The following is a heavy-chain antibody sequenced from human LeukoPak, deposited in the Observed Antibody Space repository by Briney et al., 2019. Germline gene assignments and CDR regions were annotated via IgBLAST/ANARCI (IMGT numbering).Heavy chain of an antibody. CDR2: MNPTSGHT. V-gene: IGHV1-8*01. Sequence: ASVKVSCKASGYTFTSYDINWVRQATGQGLEWMGWMNPTSGHTGYAQKFQGRVTMTRDTSISTAYMELNSLTSEDTAVYYCARSPVGVRKKHDFWGQGTLVIVSS. CDR1: GYTFTSYD. D-gene: IGHD3-10*01. J-gene: IGHJ4*02. CDR3: ARSPVGVRKKHDF.